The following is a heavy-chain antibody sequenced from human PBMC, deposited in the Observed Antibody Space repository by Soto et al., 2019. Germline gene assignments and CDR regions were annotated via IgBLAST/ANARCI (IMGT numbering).Heavy chain of an antibody. V-gene: IGHV3-23*01. CDR2: ISDNGGTT. CDR3: AKDPQQLIEYFAY. J-gene: IGHJ4*02. CDR1: EFTFSNYA. D-gene: IGHD6-13*01. Sequence: GGSLRLSCAASEFTFSNYAMSWVRQAPGKGMEWVSSISDNGGTTYYADSVKGRFTSSRDNSKNTLYLQMNSLRAEDTAVYYSAKDPQQLIEYFAYWGQGTQVTGSS.